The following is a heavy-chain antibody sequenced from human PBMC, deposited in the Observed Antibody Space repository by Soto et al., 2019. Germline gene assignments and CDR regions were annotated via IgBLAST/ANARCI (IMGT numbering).Heavy chain of an antibody. J-gene: IGHJ6*03. CDR2: IIPILDIA. V-gene: IGHV1-69*02. CDR3: AREASEYSTFYYMDV. D-gene: IGHD2-2*01. CDR1: GGTFNTYT. Sequence: QVQLVQSGAEVKKPGSSVKVSSKASGGTFNTYTVSWVRQAPGQGLEWMGRIIPILDIANYAQKFQGRVTIAADKSTNTAYMELSSLRSEDTAVYYCAREASEYSTFYYMDVWGKGTTVTVSS.